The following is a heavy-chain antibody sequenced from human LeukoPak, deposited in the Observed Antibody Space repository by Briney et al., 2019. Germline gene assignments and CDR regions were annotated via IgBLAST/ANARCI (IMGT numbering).Heavy chain of an antibody. CDR3: ARDRGICSSTSCRPTYGMDV. CDR2: INPNSGGT. D-gene: IGHD2-2*01. Sequence: ASVKVSCKASGYTFAGYYMHWVRQAPGQGLEWMGWINPNSGGTNYAQKFQGRVTMTRDTSISTAYMELSRLRSDDTAVYYCARDRGICSSTSCRPTYGMDVWGQGTTVTVSS. J-gene: IGHJ6*02. V-gene: IGHV1-2*02. CDR1: GYTFAGYY.